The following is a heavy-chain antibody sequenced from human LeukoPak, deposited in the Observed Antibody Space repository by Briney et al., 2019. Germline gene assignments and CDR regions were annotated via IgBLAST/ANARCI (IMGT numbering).Heavy chain of an antibody. CDR1: GFTFSSYA. CDR2: ISGSGGST. J-gene: IGHJ4*02. CDR3: ARLAGYSSGWYWDY. Sequence: PGGSLRLSCAASGFTFSSYAMGWVRQAPGKGLEWVSAISGSGGSTYYADSVKGRFTISRDNSKNTLYLQMNSLRAEDTAVYYCARLAGYSSGWYWDYWGQGTLVTVSS. V-gene: IGHV3-23*01. D-gene: IGHD6-19*01.